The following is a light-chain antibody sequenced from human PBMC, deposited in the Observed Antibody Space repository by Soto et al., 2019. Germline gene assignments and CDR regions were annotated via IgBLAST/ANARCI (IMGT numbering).Light chain of an antibody. CDR1: RNDIGAYEF. V-gene: IGLV2-8*01. Sequence: QSALAQPPSASGSPGQSVTISCTGTRNDIGAYEFVSWYQHHPGKAPKLIIYEVVQRPSGVPDRFSGSKSGNTASLTASGLQAADEADYYCKSYAGSNTYVFGTGTKVTVL. CDR2: EVV. CDR3: KSYAGSNTYV. J-gene: IGLJ1*01.